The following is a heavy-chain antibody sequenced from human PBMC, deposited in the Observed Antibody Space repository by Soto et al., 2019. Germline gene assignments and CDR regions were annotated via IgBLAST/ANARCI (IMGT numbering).Heavy chain of an antibody. Sequence: QVQLVQSGAEVKKPGSSVKVSCKASGGTFSNYPISWVRHAPGQGLEWMGGIIPIFGTVNYAQKFQGRVTITADESTSTDYMELSSLRSEDTAVYYCARGNHRWLQLWYFDLWGRGTLVTVSS. CDR1: GGTFSNYP. V-gene: IGHV1-69*12. CDR3: ARGNHRWLQLWYFDL. CDR2: IIPIFGTV. D-gene: IGHD5-12*01. J-gene: IGHJ2*01.